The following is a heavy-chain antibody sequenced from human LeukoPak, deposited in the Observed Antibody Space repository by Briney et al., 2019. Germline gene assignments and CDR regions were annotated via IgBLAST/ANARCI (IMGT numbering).Heavy chain of an antibody. CDR1: GFTFSSYE. CDR3: AKVPQSIVATLPYFDY. CDR2: ISDSGGST. Sequence: GGSLRLSRATSGFTFSSYEMNWVRQAPGKGLEWVSGISDSGGSTYYADSVKGRFTISRDNSRNTLYLQMNSLRADDTAVYYCAKVPQSIVATLPYFDYWGQGTLVTVSS. V-gene: IGHV3-23*01. J-gene: IGHJ4*02. D-gene: IGHD5-12*01.